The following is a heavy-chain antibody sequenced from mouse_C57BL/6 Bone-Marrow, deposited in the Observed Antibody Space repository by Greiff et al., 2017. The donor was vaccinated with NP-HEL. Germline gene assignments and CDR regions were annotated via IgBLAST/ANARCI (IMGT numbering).Heavy chain of an antibody. Sequence: QVTLKVCGPGILQSSQTLSLTCSFSGFSLSTSGMGVSWIRQPSGKGLEWLAHIYWDDDKRYNPSLKRRLTISKDTSRNQVFLKITSVDTADTATYYCARKNSALYYAMDYWGQGTSVTVSS. D-gene: IGHD6-1*01. CDR1: GFSLSTSGMG. CDR2: IYWDDDK. J-gene: IGHJ4*01. CDR3: ARKNSALYYAMDY. V-gene: IGHV8-12*01.